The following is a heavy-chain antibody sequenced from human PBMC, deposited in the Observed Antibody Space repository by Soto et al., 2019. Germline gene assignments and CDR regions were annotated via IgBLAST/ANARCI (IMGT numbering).Heavy chain of an antibody. Sequence: EVQLLESGGDVVRPGGSVRLSCAASGFTFSSYAMGWVRQAPGKGLEWVAGVSRAGTYTFYADSVRGRFSISRDNSRDTVDLYRNALRGDDTAVYFCVQYTVTEDLGESWGQGTLVSVSS. CDR1: GFTFSSYA. J-gene: IGHJ5*02. CDR2: VSRAGTYT. V-gene: IGHV3-23*01. D-gene: IGHD3-16*01. CDR3: VQYTVTEDLGES.